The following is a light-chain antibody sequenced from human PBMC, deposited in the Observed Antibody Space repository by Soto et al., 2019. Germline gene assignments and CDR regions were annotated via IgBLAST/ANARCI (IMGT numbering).Light chain of an antibody. J-gene: IGKJ2*01. CDR1: QSVSSN. CDR2: GAS. Sequence: EIVMTQSPATLSVSSGERATLSCRASQSVSSNLAWYQQKPGQAPRLLIYGASTRATGIPARFSGSGSGTEFTLTISSLPSEDFAVYYCQQYNNWPPYPFGQGTKLEIK. V-gene: IGKV3-15*01. CDR3: QQYNNWPPYP.